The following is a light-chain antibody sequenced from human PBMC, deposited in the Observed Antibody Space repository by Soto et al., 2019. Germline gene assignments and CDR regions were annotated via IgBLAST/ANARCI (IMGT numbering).Light chain of an antibody. CDR3: QQRAHWPPFT. CDR2: DAS. Sequence: EIVLTQSPATLSLSPGERATLSCMASQSVSTVLAWYQQKPGQAPRLLIYDASNRATGIPDRFSGSGSTTDFTLTISSLEPEDSATYYCQQRAHWPPFTFGQGTKLEIK. J-gene: IGKJ2*01. CDR1: QSVSTV. V-gene: IGKV3-11*01.